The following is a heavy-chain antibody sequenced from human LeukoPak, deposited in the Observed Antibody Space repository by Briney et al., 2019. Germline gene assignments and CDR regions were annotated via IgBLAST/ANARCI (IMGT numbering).Heavy chain of an antibody. CDR2: IKQDGSEK. Sequence: GGSLRLSRAASGFTFSSYWMSWVRQAPGKGLEGVANIKQDGSEKYYVDSVKGRFTISRDNAKNSLYLQMNSLRAEDTAVYYCARDSSSWSHGPYYWGQGTLVTVSS. V-gene: IGHV3-7*01. D-gene: IGHD6-13*01. J-gene: IGHJ4*02. CDR3: ARDSSSWSHGPYY. CDR1: GFTFSSYW.